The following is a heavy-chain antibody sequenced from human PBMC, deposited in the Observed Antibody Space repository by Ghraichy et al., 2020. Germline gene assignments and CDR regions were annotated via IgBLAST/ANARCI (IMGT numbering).Heavy chain of an antibody. CDR2: IDSTCGII. CDR1: GFTLSNYA. CDR3: GKDYPPQAD. Sequence: GGSLRLSCVASGFTLSNYAMAWVRQAPGKGLEWVSAIDSTCGIINYADSVKGRFTISKDNSKNTLYLQMNSLRTEDTAVYFCGKDYPPQADWGQGTLVSVSS. V-gene: IGHV3-23*01. J-gene: IGHJ4*02.